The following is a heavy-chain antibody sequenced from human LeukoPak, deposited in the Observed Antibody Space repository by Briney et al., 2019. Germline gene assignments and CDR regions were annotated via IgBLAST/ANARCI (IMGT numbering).Heavy chain of an antibody. V-gene: IGHV1-2*06. D-gene: IGHD6-19*01. Sequence: ASVKVSCKASGYSFTDYFLYWVRQAPGQGLEWMGRINPDAGDTNYAQTFQGRITMTRDTSISTAYMELSSLKSDDTAVYYCARLSTETRHWLAASDIWGQGTVVTVSS. CDR1: GYSFTDYF. CDR3: ARLSTETRHWLAASDI. J-gene: IGHJ3*02. CDR2: INPDAGDT.